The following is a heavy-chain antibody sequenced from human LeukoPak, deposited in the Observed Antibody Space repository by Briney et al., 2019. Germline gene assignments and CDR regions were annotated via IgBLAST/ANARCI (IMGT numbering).Heavy chain of an antibody. D-gene: IGHD6-19*01. CDR2: INPSGGST. CDR3: ARDIAWLAHFDY. Sequence: ASVKVSYKASGYTFTSYYMHWVRQAPGQGLEWMGIINPSGGSTSYAQKFQGRVTMTRDTSTSTVYMELSSLRSEDTAVYYCARDIAWLAHFDYWGQGTLVTVSS. V-gene: IGHV1-46*01. J-gene: IGHJ4*02. CDR1: GYTFTSYY.